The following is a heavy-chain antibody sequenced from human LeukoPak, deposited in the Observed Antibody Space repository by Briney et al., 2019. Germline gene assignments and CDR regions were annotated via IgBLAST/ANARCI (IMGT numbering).Heavy chain of an antibody. CDR1: GFTFSTYW. D-gene: IGHD3-22*01. J-gene: IGHJ4*02. Sequence: PGGSLRLSCAASGFTFSTYWMHWVRQAPGKGLVWVSRINSDGSSTNYADSVKGRLTISRDNAKNTLYLQMNSLRAEDTAVYYCVRDMGYYDKVWGQGTLVTVSS. CDR3: VRDMGYYDKV. CDR2: INSDGSST. V-gene: IGHV3-74*01.